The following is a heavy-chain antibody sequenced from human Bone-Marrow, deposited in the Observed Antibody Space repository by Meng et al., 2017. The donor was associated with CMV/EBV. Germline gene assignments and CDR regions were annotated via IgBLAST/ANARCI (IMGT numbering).Heavy chain of an antibody. V-gene: IGHV1-46*01. CDR1: GYTFTGYY. CDR2: FNPISGAT. D-gene: IGHD1-26*01. CDR3: ARVIGWELLLIGSGWFDP. Sequence: ASVKVSCKASGYTFTGYYVHWVRQAPGQGLEWMGIFNPISGATSYAQKLQGRVTMTTDTSTSTAYMELRSLRSDDTAVYYCARVIGWELLLIGSGWFDPWGQGTLVTVSS. J-gene: IGHJ5*02.